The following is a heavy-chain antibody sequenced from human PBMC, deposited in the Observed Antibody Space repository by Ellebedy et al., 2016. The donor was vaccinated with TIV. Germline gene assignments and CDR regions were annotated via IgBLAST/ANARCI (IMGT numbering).Heavy chain of an antibody. CDR3: ARVYTVMTMVTTAIGY. Sequence: ASVKVSXKTSGYTFTGYYMHWVRQAPGQGLEWMGWINPNNGGTNYAQKFQGRVTVTWDTSISTAHMELSRLSFDDTAMYYCARVYTVMTMVTTAIGYWGQGTLVTVSS. D-gene: IGHD4-17*01. CDR2: INPNNGGT. J-gene: IGHJ4*02. V-gene: IGHV1-2*02. CDR1: GYTFTGYY.